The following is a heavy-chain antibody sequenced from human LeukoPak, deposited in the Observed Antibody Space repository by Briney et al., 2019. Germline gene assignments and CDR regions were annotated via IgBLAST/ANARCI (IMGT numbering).Heavy chain of an antibody. V-gene: IGHV3-30-3*01. D-gene: IGHD2-2*03. J-gene: IGHJ6*02. CDR1: GFTFSNYA. Sequence: PGGSLRLSCAASGFTFSNYAMHWVRQAPGKGLEWVALISYDGSNQYYADSVKGRFTISRDNSKNTLYLQMNSLRAEDTAVYYCGGYCSSTSCYAENYYYYGMDVWGQGTTVTVPS. CDR3: GGYCSSTSCYAENYYYYGMDV. CDR2: ISYDGSNQ.